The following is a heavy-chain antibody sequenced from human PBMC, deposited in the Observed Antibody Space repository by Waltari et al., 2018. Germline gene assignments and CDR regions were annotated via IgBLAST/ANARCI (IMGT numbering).Heavy chain of an antibody. CDR2: IWYDGRYE. J-gene: IGHJ4*02. CDR1: GFAFRGYV. Sequence: QVQPVESGGGVVQTGRSLRLSCSASGFAFRGYVMHWVRQAPGKGLEWVAVIWYDGRYEYYADSVKGRFTISRDNSKDTLYLQMNSLRAEDTAVYYCARDFASTYFFDYWGQGTLVTVSS. V-gene: IGHV3-33*01. CDR3: ARDFASTYFFDY.